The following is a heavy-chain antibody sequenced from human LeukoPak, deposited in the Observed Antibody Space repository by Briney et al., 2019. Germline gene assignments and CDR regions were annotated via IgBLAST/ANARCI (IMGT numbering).Heavy chain of an antibody. CDR1: GFTFSSYT. CDR2: ITGSGGST. V-gene: IGHV3-23*01. Sequence: GGSLRLSCAASGFTFSSYTMSWVRQAPGKGLEWVSVITGSGGSTNYADSVKGRFTISRDNSKNTLYLQMNSLRAEDTAVYYCTKGDGFGEIQSFLEDYWGQGTLVTVSS. CDR3: TKGDGFGEIQSFLEDY. J-gene: IGHJ4*02. D-gene: IGHD3-10*01.